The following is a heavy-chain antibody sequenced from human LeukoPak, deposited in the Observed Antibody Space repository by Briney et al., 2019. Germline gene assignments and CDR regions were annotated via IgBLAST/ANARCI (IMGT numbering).Heavy chain of an antibody. V-gene: IGHV3-11*04. Sequence: GGSLRLSCAASGFTFSDYYMSWIRQAPGKGLEWISYITSSGSSTNYADSVKGRFTISRDNARNSLYLQMNSLRVDDTAVYYCYPHYYGSGNLNWFDPWGQGTLVTVSS. J-gene: IGHJ5*02. D-gene: IGHD3-10*01. CDR3: YPHYYGSGNLNWFDP. CDR1: GFTFSDYY. CDR2: ITSSGSST.